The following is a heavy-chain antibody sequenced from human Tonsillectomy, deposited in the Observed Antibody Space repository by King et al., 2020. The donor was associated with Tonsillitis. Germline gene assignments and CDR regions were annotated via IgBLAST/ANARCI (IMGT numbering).Heavy chain of an antibody. CDR2: MNPNSGNT. J-gene: IGHJ4*02. V-gene: IGHV1-8*01. D-gene: IGHD6-19*01. CDR1: GYTFTSFD. CDR3: ARRSGLAVAGTVHFDY. Sequence: QLVQSGAEVKKPGASVKVSCKASGYTFTSFDINWVRQATGQGLEWMGWMNPNSGNTGYAQKFQGRVTMTRYNSISTAYMELSSLRFEDTAVYYWARRSGLAVAGTVHFDYWGQGTLVTVSS.